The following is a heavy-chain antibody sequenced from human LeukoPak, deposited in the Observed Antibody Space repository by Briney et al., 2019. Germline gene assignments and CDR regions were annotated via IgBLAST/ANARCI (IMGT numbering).Heavy chain of an antibody. J-gene: IGHJ6*03. Sequence: SETLSLTCTVSGGSISTSSYYWGWVRQPPGKGLEWIGNIFYSGSTYYSPSLKSRVTISLDTSRNQFSLKLSSVTAADTAVYYCARDNRSGSYYHPRVYYYYYMDVWGKGTTVTVSS. V-gene: IGHV4-39*07. CDR1: GGSISTSSYY. D-gene: IGHD3-10*01. CDR2: IFYSGST. CDR3: ARDNRSGSYYHPRVYYYYYMDV.